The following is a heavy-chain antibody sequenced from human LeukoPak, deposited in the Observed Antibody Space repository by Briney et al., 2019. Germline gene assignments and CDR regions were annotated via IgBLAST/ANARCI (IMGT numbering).Heavy chain of an antibody. Sequence: GGSLRLSCAASGFTFSDYYMSWIRQAPGKGLEWVSFISSDGNTIYYADSVQGRFTFSRDNAKNSLYLQMNSLRAEDTAVYYCARDMAALGTRGYFDYWGQGTLVTVSS. J-gene: IGHJ4*02. CDR1: GFTFSDYY. V-gene: IGHV3-11*01. D-gene: IGHD6-13*01. CDR2: ISSDGNTI. CDR3: ARDMAALGTRGYFDY.